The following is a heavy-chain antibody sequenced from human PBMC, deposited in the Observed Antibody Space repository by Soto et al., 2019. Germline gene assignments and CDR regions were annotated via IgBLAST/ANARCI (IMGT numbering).Heavy chain of an antibody. D-gene: IGHD2-2*01. V-gene: IGHV3-30*03. Sequence: QVQLVESGGGVVQPGRSLRLSCAASGFTFSNYGMHWVRQAPGKGLDWVAIMSSDGKNKFYADSVKGRFTISRDDYKNDLYLQMDSLKTEVTAVYFCARVGYSRSNSCLRNIVEYLGQGTLVTVS. J-gene: IGHJ4*02. CDR3: ARVGYSRSNSCLRNIVEY. CDR1: GFTFSNYG. CDR2: MSSDGKNK.